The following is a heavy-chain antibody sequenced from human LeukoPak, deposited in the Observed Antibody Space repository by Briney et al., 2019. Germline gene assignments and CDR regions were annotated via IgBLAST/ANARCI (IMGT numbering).Heavy chain of an antibody. CDR3: SREWGNGNDLRPDY. CDR2: IRSSIYGGTP. Sequence: PGGSLRLSCAASGFTVSGHPMSWFRQAPGKELEWIGFIRSSIYGGTPKAAASVKGRFIFSRDDSKGVAYLRMNSLKTEDTAVYYCSREWGNGNDLRPDYWGQGTLVTVSS. D-gene: IGHD1-1*01. J-gene: IGHJ4*02. CDR1: GFTVSGHP. V-gene: IGHV3-49*03.